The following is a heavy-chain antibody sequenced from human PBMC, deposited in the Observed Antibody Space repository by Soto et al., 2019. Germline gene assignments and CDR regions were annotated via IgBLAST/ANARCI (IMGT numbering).Heavy chain of an antibody. D-gene: IGHD3-10*01. CDR3: ARVPPWGNSAGDYYIQHYDS. CDR1: GFTFTSYA. CDR2: INGGSGNT. J-gene: IGHJ4*02. Sequence: ASVKVSFKSSGFTFTSYAIHWVRQAPGQRPQWMGWINGGSGNTKYSQDFQGRVTFTRDTFATTAYLELSSLRSEDTAVYYCARVPPWGNSAGDYYIQHYDSWGQGTPVTVSS. V-gene: IGHV1-3*01.